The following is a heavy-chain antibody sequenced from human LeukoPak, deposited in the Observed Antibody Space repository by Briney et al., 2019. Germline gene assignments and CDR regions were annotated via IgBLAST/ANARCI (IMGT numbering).Heavy chain of an antibody. Sequence: GASVKVSCMTSGYTFIHYYMHWVRQASGEGFEWMGIVDPSGDIATYAQKFQGRATLTRATSTSTVYMELSSLRSEDTAVYYCASVYNYGMDVWGQGTTVTVSS. CDR3: ASVYNYGMDV. CDR1: GYTFIHYY. CDR2: VDPSGDIA. V-gene: IGHV1-46*01. J-gene: IGHJ6*02.